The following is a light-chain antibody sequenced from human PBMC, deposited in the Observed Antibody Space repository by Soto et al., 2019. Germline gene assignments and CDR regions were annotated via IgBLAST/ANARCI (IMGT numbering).Light chain of an antibody. V-gene: IGKV1-12*01. J-gene: IGKJ4*02. CDR3: QQAKDFPLT. CDR1: KGIDSW. Sequence: DIQMTQSPSSVSVSVGDRVTITCRANKGIDSWLAWYQQKPGKAPKLLMYGTSTFESGVPSRCSGSRAGTDFTLTLSSLQPEYCATYYCQQAKDFPLTFGGGTKVGIK. CDR2: GTS.